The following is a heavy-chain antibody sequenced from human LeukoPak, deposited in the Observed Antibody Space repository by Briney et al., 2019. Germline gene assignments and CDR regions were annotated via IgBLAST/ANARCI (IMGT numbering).Heavy chain of an antibody. D-gene: IGHD3-10*01. J-gene: IGHJ5*02. Sequence: SETLSLTCTVSGGSISSYYWSWIRQPAGKGLEWIGRIYTSGSTNYNPSLKSRVTISVDKSKNQFSLKLSSVTAADTAVYSCARVGADGSGSSNWLDPWGQGTLVTVSS. V-gene: IGHV4-4*07. CDR2: IYTSGST. CDR1: GGSISSYY. CDR3: ARVGADGSGSSNWLDP.